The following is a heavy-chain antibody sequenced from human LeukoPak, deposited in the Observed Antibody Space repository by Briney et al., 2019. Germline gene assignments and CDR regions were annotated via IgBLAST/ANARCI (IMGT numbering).Heavy chain of an antibody. V-gene: IGHV1-69*06. CDR2: IIPIFGTA. J-gene: IGHJ6*03. CDR1: GGTFSSYA. Sequence: SVKVSCKASGGTFSSYAISWVRQAPGQGLEWMGGIIPIFGTANYAQKFQGRVTITADKSMSTAYMELSSLRSEDTAVYYCAQDYYDSSGSGGDYYYYYMDVWGKGTTVTVSS. D-gene: IGHD3-22*01. CDR3: AQDYYDSSGSGGDYYYYYMDV.